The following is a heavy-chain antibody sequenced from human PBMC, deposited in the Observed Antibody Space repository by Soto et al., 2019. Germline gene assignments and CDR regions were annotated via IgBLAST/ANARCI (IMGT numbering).Heavy chain of an antibody. V-gene: IGHV4-59*01. J-gene: IGHJ4*02. D-gene: IGHD4-17*01. CDR2: IYYSGST. Sequence: QVQLQESGPGLVKPSETLSLTCTVSGGSISSYYWSWIRQPPGKGLEWIGYIYYSGSTNYNPSLKSRVTISVDTSKNQFALKLSSVTAADTAVYYCARGNGDYAYWGQGTRVTGSS. CDR3: ARGNGDYAY. CDR1: GGSISSYY.